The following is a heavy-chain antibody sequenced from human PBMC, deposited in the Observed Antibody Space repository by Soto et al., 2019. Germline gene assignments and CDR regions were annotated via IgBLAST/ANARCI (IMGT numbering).Heavy chain of an antibody. V-gene: IGHV4-39*01. Sequence: QLQLQESGPGLVKPSETLSLTCTVSGGSISSSSYYWGWIRQPPGKGLEWIGSIYYSGSTYYNPSLKRRVTISVDTSKNQFSLKLSSVTAADTAVYYCARLYSSSWFFDYWGQGTLVTVSS. J-gene: IGHJ4*02. CDR2: IYYSGST. CDR1: GGSISSSSYY. D-gene: IGHD6-13*01. CDR3: ARLYSSSWFFDY.